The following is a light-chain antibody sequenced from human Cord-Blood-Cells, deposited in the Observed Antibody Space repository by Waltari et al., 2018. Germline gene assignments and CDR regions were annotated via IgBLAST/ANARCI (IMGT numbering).Light chain of an antibody. J-gene: IGKJ2*03. V-gene: IGKV3-15*01. CDR1: QSVSSN. CDR3: QQYNNWLYS. Sequence: EIVMPQSPATLSVSPGERATLSCRASQSVSSNLAWYQQKPGQAPRLRTYGASTRATGIPARFSGSGSGTEFTLTISSLQSEDFAVYYCQQYNNWLYSFGQGTKLEIK. CDR2: GAS.